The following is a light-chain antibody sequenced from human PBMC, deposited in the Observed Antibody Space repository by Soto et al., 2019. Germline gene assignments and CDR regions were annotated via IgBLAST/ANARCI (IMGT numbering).Light chain of an antibody. J-gene: IGKJ2*01. CDR2: GSS. V-gene: IGKV3-20*01. CDR3: HQYGSSPPYT. CDR1: QSVSGNY. Sequence: EIVLTQSPGTLSLSPGERATLSCRASQSVSGNYLAWYQQKPSQSPRLLIYGSSDRATGIPDRFSGSGSGTDFTLTITKVEPADFAVYYCHQYGSSPPYTFGQGTKLEMK.